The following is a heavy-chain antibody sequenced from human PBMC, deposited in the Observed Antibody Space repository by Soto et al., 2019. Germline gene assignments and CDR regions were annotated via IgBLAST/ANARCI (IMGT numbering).Heavy chain of an antibody. CDR2: ISSSSSTI. J-gene: IGHJ4*02. V-gene: IGHV3-48*02. CDR3: AASDSSGYYGVDY. Sequence: GGSLRLSCAASGFTFSSYSMNWVRQAPGKGLEWVSYISSSSSTIYYADSVKGRFTISRDYAKNSLYLQMNSLRDEDTAVYYCAASDSSGYYGVDYWGQGTLVTVSS. D-gene: IGHD3-22*01. CDR1: GFTFSSYS.